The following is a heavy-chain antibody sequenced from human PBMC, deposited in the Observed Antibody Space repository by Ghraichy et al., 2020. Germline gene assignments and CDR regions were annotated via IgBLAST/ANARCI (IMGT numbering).Heavy chain of an antibody. J-gene: IGHJ4*02. D-gene: IGHD3-22*01. CDR2: IRSKANSYAT. CDR3: TSLDDSSGYHLNHFDY. V-gene: IGHV3-73*01. Sequence: GGSLRLSCAASGFTFSGSAMHWVRQASGKGLEWVGRIRSKANSYATAYAASVKGRFTISRDDSKNTAYLQMNSLKTEDTAVYYCTSLDDSSGYHLNHFDYWGQGTLVTVSS. CDR1: GFTFSGSA.